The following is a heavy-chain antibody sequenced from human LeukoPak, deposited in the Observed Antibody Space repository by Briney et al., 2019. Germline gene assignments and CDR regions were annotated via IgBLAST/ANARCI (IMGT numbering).Heavy chain of an antibody. CDR3: AREMYGDSYYYYYYGMDV. Sequence: GGSLRLSCAASGITFSSYWMSWVRQAPGKGLEWVANIKQDGSEKYYVDSVKGRFTISRDNAKNSLYLQMNSLRAEDTAVYYCAREMYGDSYYYYYYGMDVWGQGTTVTVSS. CDR2: IKQDGSEK. J-gene: IGHJ6*02. CDR1: GITFSSYW. D-gene: IGHD4-17*01. V-gene: IGHV3-7*01.